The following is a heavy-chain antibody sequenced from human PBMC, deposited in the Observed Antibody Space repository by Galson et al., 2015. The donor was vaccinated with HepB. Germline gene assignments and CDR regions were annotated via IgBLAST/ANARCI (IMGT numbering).Heavy chain of an antibody. CDR1: GGSISGGGYY. J-gene: IGHJ5*02. V-gene: IGHV4-31*03. D-gene: IGHD6-13*01. Sequence: TLSLTCTVSGGSISGGGYYWSWIRQHPGKGLEWIGYIYYSGSTYYNPSLKSRVTISVDTSKNQFSLKLSSVTAADTAVYYCARSILFIAAAGTVGPFDPWGQGTLVTVSS. CDR2: IYYSGST. CDR3: ARSILFIAAAGTVGPFDP.